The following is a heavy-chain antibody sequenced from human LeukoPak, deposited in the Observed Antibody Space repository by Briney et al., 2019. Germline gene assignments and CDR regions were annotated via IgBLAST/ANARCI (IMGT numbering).Heavy chain of an antibody. CDR1: GFSLSTSGVG. Sequence: SGPTLVKPTQTLTLTCTFSGFSLSTSGVGVGWIRQPPGKALGWLALIYWNDDKRDSPSLKSRLTITKDTSKNQVVLTMTNMDPVDTATYYCARGYCSSTSCYTFDIWGQGTMVTVSS. D-gene: IGHD2-2*02. CDR3: ARGYCSSTSCYTFDI. V-gene: IGHV2-5*01. CDR2: IYWNDDK. J-gene: IGHJ3*02.